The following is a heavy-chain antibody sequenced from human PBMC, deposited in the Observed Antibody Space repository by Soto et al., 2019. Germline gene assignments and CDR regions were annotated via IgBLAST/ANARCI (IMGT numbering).Heavy chain of an antibody. J-gene: IGHJ4*02. D-gene: IGHD6-13*01. CDR2: IYYSGST. CDR3: ARRLGRGYSSSCFDY. Sequence: SETLSLTCTVSGGSISSSSYYWGWIRQPPGKGLEWIGSIYYSGSTYYNPSLKSRVTISEDTSKNQFSLKRSPVTAADTAVNYCARRLGRGYSSSCFDYWGQGTLVTVSS. V-gene: IGHV4-39*01. CDR1: GGSISSSSYY.